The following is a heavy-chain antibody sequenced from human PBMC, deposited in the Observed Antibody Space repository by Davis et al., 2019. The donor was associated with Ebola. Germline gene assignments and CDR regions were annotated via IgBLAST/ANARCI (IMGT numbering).Heavy chain of an antibody. CDR3: AREHGDYGGYFDY. CDR1: GGTFSSYP. J-gene: IGHJ4*02. D-gene: IGHD4-17*01. CDR2: IIYIFGAP. Sequence: SVKVSCKASGGTFSSYPVSWVRQAPGQGLEWMGGIIYIFGAPNYAQKFQGRVTITADKSTSTAYLELSSLRSEDTAVYYCAREHGDYGGYFDYWGQGSLVTVSS. V-gene: IGHV1-69*06.